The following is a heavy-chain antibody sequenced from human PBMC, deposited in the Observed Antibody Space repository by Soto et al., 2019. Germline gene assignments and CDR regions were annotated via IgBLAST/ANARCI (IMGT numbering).Heavy chain of an antibody. J-gene: IGHJ3*02. CDR1: GYTFTSYD. D-gene: IGHD2-15*01. Sequence: ASVKVSCKASGYTFTSYDINWVRQATGQGLEWMGWMNPNSGNTGYAQKFQGRVTMTRNTSISTAYMELSSLRSEDTAVYYCASVILGEGDCSGGSCYLDAFDIWGQGTMVTVSS. CDR3: ASVILGEGDCSGGSCYLDAFDI. CDR2: MNPNSGNT. V-gene: IGHV1-8*01.